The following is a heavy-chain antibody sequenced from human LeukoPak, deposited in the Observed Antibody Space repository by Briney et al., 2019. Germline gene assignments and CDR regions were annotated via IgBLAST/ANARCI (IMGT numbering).Heavy chain of an antibody. CDR1: GGSFSGYY. CDR3: ARGRVGATQFDY. J-gene: IGHJ4*02. V-gene: IGHV4-34*01. Sequence: SETLSLTCAVYGGSFSGYYWSWIRQPPGKGLEWIGGINHSGSTNYNPSLKSRVTISVDTSKNQFSLKLSSVTAADTAVYYCARGRVGATQFDYWGQGTLVTVSS. CDR2: INHSGST. D-gene: IGHD1-26*01.